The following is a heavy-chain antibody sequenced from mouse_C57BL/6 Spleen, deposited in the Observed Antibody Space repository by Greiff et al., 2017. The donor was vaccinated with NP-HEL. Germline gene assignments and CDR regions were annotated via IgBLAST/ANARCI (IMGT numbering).Heavy chain of an antibody. Sequence: QVTLKVSGPGLLQSSQTLSLTCSFSGFSLSTSGMGVSWIRQPSGKGLEWLAHIYWDDDKRYNPSLKSRLTLSKEPSRNHVFLKITSVDTADTATYCCARITTVVATGDYYFDYWGKGTTLTVSS. CDR3: ARITTVVATGDYYFDY. V-gene: IGHV8-12*01. D-gene: IGHD1-1*01. CDR1: GFSLSTSGMG. J-gene: IGHJ2*01. CDR2: IYWDDDK.